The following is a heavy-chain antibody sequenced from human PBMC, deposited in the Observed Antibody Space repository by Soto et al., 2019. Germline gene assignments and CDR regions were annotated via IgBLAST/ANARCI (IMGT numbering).Heavy chain of an antibody. J-gene: IGHJ6*02. V-gene: IGHV1-46*01. CDR2: INPSGGST. CDR3: ARDLAGSLLPYYYYGMDG. D-gene: IGHD2-15*01. Sequence: QVQLVQSGAEVKKPGASVKVSCKASGYTFTSYYMHWVRQAPGQGLEWMGIINPSGGSTSYAQKFQGRVTMTRDTSTSTVYMELSSLRSEDTAVYYCARDLAGSLLPYYYYGMDGWGQGTTVTVSS. CDR1: GYTFTSYY.